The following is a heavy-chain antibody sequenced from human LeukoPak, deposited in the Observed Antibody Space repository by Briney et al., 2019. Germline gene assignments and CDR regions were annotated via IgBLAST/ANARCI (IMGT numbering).Heavy chain of an antibody. Sequence: ASVKVSCKASGYTFTSYDINWVRQATGQGLEGMGWMNPNSGNTGYAQKFQGRVTMTRNTSISTAYMELSSLRSEDTAVYYCATYTAIVAGDAFEIWAQGTMVTVSS. D-gene: IGHD5-18*01. CDR1: GYTFTSYD. V-gene: IGHV1-8*01. CDR3: ATYTAIVAGDAFEI. J-gene: IGHJ3*02. CDR2: MNPNSGNT.